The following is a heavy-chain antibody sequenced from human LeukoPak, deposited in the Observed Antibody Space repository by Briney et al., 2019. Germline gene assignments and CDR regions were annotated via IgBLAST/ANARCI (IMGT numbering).Heavy chain of an antibody. CDR3: ARNYYDSSDYYYLDP. Sequence: PGGSLRLSCAASGFTFSGYGMHWVRQAPSKGLEWVTFIRYDGSNKYYADSVKGRFTISRDNSKNTLYLQMNSLRAEDTAVYYCARNYYDSSDYYYLDPWGQGTLVTVSS. D-gene: IGHD3-22*01. V-gene: IGHV3-30*02. J-gene: IGHJ5*02. CDR1: GFTFSGYG. CDR2: IRYDGSNK.